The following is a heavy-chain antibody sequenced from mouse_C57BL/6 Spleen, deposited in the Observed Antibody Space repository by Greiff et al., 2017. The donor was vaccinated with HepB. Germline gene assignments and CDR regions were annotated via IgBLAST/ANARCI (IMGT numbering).Heavy chain of an antibody. J-gene: IGHJ2*01. CDR1: GYTFTDYN. CDR3: ARGGSNYVDFDY. D-gene: IGHD2-5*01. Sequence: EVQLQQSGPELVKPGASVKIPCKASGYTFTDYNMDWVKQSHGKSLEWIGDINPNNGGTIYNQKFKSKATLTGDKSSSTAYLELRSLTSEDTAVYYGARGGSNYVDFDYWGQGTTLTVSS. CDR2: INPNNGGT. V-gene: IGHV1-18*01.